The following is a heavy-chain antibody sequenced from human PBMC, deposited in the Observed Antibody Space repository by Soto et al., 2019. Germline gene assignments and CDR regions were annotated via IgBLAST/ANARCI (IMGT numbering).Heavy chain of an antibody. J-gene: IGHJ5*02. CDR1: GFPVSSNY. D-gene: IGHD6-13*01. CDR2: IYSGGST. Sequence: GGSLRLSCAASGFPVSSNYMGWVRQAPGKGLEWVSIIYSGGSTNYADSVKGRFTISRDNAKNSLYLQMNSLRAEDTAVYYCARHPERIAQIGWFDPWGQGTLVTVSS. CDR3: ARHPERIAQIGWFDP. V-gene: IGHV3-66*04.